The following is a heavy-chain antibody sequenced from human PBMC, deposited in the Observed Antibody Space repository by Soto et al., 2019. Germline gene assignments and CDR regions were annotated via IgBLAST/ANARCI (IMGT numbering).Heavy chain of an antibody. Sequence: GGSLRLSCAASGFTFSSYSMNWVRQAPGKGLEWVSSISSSSSYIYYADSVKGRFTISRDNAKNSLYLQMNSLRAEDTAVYYCAKDMGLRYFDWLYSYWGQGTLVTVSS. J-gene: IGHJ4*02. CDR3: AKDMGLRYFDWLYSY. CDR1: GFTFSSYS. CDR2: ISSSSSYI. V-gene: IGHV3-21*01. D-gene: IGHD3-9*01.